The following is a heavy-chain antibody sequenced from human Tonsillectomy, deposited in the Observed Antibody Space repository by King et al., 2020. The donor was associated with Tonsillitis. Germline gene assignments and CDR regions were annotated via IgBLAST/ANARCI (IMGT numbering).Heavy chain of an antibody. V-gene: IGHV3-30*01. CDR1: GFTFSNFA. Sequence: QVQLVESGGGVVQPGRSLRLSCAASGFTFSNFAMNWVRQAPGKGLEWVALISYDGSNKDYAESVKGRFTISRDNSENTLDLQMNTLGVEDTAVYYCVREYGMGHGDYGWFDPWGQGTLVTVSS. CDR2: ISYDGSNK. CDR3: VREYGMGHGDYGWFDP. D-gene: IGHD4-17*01. J-gene: IGHJ5*02.